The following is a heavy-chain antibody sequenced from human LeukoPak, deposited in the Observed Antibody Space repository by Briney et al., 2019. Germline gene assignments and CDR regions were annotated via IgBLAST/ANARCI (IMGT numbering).Heavy chain of an antibody. D-gene: IGHD3-22*01. V-gene: IGHV3-66*02. CDR1: GFTVSSNY. CDR2: IYSGGSP. J-gene: IGHJ4*02. Sequence: AGGSLRLSCAASGFTVSSNYMSWVRQAPGEGLEWVSVIYSGGSPNFADSVKGRFTIAKYNSKNTLYLQMNSLRAEDTAVYYCARDQNYYDSSGYRDYWGQGTLVTVSS. CDR3: ARDQNYYDSSGYRDY.